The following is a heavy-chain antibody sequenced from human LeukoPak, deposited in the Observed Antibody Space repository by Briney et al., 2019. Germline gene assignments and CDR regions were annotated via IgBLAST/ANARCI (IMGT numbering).Heavy chain of an antibody. Sequence: GGSLRLSCAASGFTVSSNYMSWVRQAPGKGLEWVSLITGSGGGTYYADSVKSRFTISRDNSKNTLYLQMNSLRAEDTAVYYCAKDSGTTVTSADYWGQGNLVTVSS. D-gene: IGHD4-17*01. CDR2: ITGSGGGT. J-gene: IGHJ4*02. CDR3: AKDSGTTVTSADY. V-gene: IGHV3-23*01. CDR1: GFTVSSNY.